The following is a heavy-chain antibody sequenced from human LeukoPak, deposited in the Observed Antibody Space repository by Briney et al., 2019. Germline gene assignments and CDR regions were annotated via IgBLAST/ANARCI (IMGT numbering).Heavy chain of an antibody. J-gene: IGHJ6*02. CDR2: ISYDGSNK. Sequence: GGSLRLSCAASGFTFSSYGMRWVRQAPGKGLEWVAVISYDGSNKYYADSVKGRFTISRDNSKNTLYLQMNSLRAEDTAVYYCAKDLARITMVRGVAGYGMDVWGQGITVTVSS. D-gene: IGHD3-10*01. CDR1: GFTFSSYG. V-gene: IGHV3-30*18. CDR3: AKDLARITMVRGVAGYGMDV.